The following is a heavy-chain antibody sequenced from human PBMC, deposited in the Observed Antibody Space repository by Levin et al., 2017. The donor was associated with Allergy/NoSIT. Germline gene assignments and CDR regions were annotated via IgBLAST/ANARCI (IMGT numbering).Heavy chain of an antibody. D-gene: IGHD2-2*01. J-gene: IGHJ6*02. CDR1: GFTFNDYA. V-gene: IGHV3-23*01. CDR2: ISAGFGSST. CDR3: AKDICPSSSCWDGGMDV. Sequence: GGSLRLSCIGSGFTFNDYAMNWVRQTPGKGLEWVSVISAGFGSSTYYADSVQGRFIISSDRSKNTLYLQMNSLSADDTAVYYCAKDICPSSSCWDGGMDVWGQGTTVTVSS.